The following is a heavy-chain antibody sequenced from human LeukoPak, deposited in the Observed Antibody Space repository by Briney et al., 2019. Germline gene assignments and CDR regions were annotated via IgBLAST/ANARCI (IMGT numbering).Heavy chain of an antibody. CDR3: VREGNELLSKNFDY. D-gene: IGHD2-21*02. CDR2: INPHSGGT. J-gene: IGHJ4*02. V-gene: IGHV1-2*02. CDR1: GFTFTAYY. Sequence: ASVKVSCKASGFTFTAYYIHWVRQAPGQRLEWMGYINPHSGGTSSPQKFQGRVTMTTDTSISAAYMELSSLISDDTAMYYCVREGNELLSKNFDYWGQGTLVTVSS.